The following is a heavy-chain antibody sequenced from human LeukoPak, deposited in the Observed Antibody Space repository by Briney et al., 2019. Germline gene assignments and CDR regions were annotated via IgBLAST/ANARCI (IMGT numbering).Heavy chain of an antibody. D-gene: IGHD1-1*01. CDR2: ISAPCDNT. V-gene: IGHV3-23*01. CDR3: AKLERRHYGGNRFDF. CDR1: GFTFGSYA. J-gene: IGHJ4*02. Sequence: GGSLRLSCAASGFTFGSYAMSWVRQAPGKGLEWVSGISAPCDNTYYADSVKGRLTISRDNSKNTLYLQMNSLRAEDTALYYCAKLERRHYGGNRFDFWGQGTLLTVSS.